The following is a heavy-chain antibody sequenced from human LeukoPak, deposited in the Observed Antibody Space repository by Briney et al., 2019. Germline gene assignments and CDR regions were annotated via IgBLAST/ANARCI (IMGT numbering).Heavy chain of an antibody. D-gene: IGHD2/OR15-2a*01. Sequence: SETLSLTCSVSGGSISSTSYYWGWIRQPPGKGLEWIGSIDYSGTTYYNPSLKSRVTISADTSKNHFSLEVNAVTAADTAIYYCARHSARIVYFDYWGQGTLVTVSS. CDR3: ARHSARIVYFDY. V-gene: IGHV4-39*01. J-gene: IGHJ4*02. CDR2: IDYSGTT. CDR1: GGSISSTSYY.